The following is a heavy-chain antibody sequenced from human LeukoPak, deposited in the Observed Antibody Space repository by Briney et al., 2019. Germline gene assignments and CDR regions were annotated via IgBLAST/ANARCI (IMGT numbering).Heavy chain of an antibody. CDR1: GFTFSSYW. CDR2: IKQDGSEK. V-gene: IGHV3-7*03. Sequence: GGSLRLSCAASGFTFSSYWMSWVRQAPGKGLEWVANIKQDGSEKYYVDSVKGRFTISRDNAKNSLYMQMNSVRAEDTALYYCARASYYYDTSGLGAFDVWGQGTTVIVSS. D-gene: IGHD3-22*01. J-gene: IGHJ3*01. CDR3: ARASYYYDTSGLGAFDV.